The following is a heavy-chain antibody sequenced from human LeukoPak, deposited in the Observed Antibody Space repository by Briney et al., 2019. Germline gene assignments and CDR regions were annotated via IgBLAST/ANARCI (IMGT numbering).Heavy chain of an antibody. J-gene: IGHJ4*02. D-gene: IGHD5-18*01. CDR3: ATKRGYNYGLDY. Sequence: GGSLRLSCAASGFTVSSNYMSWVRQSPGKGLEWVSLTYSGGTTNYADSVKGRFTTSRDNSKNTLYLQMNSLRVEDTAVYYCATKRGYNYGLDYWGQGTLVTVSS. CDR2: TYSGGTT. CDR1: GFTVSSNY. V-gene: IGHV3-53*01.